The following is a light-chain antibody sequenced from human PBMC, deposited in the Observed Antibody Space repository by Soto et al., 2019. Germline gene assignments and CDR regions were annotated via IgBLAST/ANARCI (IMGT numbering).Light chain of an antibody. CDR3: QQSYSALPYT. Sequence: DIQMTQSPSSLSASVGDRVTITCRASQSISSWLNWYQQKPGKAPKLLIYAASSLQSGVPSRFSGRGSGTDFTLNISSLQPEDFATYFCQQSYSALPYTFGQGTKVEIK. CDR1: QSISSW. V-gene: IGKV1-39*01. J-gene: IGKJ2*01. CDR2: AAS.